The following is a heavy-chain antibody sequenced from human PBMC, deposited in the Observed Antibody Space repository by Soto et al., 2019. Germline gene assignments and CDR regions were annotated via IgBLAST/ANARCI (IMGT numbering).Heavy chain of an antibody. CDR1: GYTFPYLY. CDR2: ITPFNGNT. V-gene: IGHV1-45*02. CDR3: ASQTEQWLKAFDI. J-gene: IGHJ3*02. D-gene: IGHD6-19*01. Sequence: GASVNVSCKASGYTFPYLYLHWVRQAPGQALEWMGWITPFNGNTNYAQKFQDRVTITRDRSMSTAYMELSSLRSEDTAMYYCASQTEQWLKAFDIWGQGTMVTVSS.